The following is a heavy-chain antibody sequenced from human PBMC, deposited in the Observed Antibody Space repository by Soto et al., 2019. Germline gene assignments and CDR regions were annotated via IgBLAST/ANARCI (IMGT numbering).Heavy chain of an antibody. CDR1: GYTFSRSG. CDR3: ARSGSVPYSYYGLDV. Sequence: QVQLVQSGAEVRKPGASVKVSCKTSGYTFSRSGISWVRQAPGQGLEWMGWISTYNGDANYAQKLQGRVTMTTDTSPSTGFIELGSLTSDDTAVYYCARSGSVPYSYYGLDVWGQGTTVTVSS. D-gene: IGHD1-26*01. CDR2: ISTYNGDA. V-gene: IGHV1-18*01. J-gene: IGHJ6*02.